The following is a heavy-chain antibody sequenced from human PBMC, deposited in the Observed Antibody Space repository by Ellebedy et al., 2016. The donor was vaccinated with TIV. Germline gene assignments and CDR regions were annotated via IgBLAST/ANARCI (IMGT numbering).Heavy chain of an antibody. Sequence: GESLKISCAASGFTFSSSWMTWVRQAPGKGLEWVGRIKSNTVGETRDYAAPVKGRFTISMDDSKRTLFLQMNSLNAEDPAVYYCTTGSSRGYWGQGTLVTVSS. J-gene: IGHJ4*02. D-gene: IGHD6-13*01. CDR1: GFTFSSSW. CDR2: IKSNTVGETR. CDR3: TTGSSRGY. V-gene: IGHV3-15*01.